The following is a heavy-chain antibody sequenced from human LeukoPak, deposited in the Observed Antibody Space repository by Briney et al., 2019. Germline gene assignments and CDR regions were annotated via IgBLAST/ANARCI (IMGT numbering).Heavy chain of an antibody. Sequence: SETLSLTCAVPGYSISSGSYWGWIRQPPGKGLEWIGTIYHNGNTYYNPSLKSRVTISVDTSKNQFSLKLSSVTAADTAVYYCARVRYNYGDSDYWGQGTLVTVSS. CDR1: GYSISSGSY. D-gene: IGHD5-18*01. CDR3: ARVRYNYGDSDY. J-gene: IGHJ4*02. V-gene: IGHV4-38-2*01. CDR2: IYHNGNT.